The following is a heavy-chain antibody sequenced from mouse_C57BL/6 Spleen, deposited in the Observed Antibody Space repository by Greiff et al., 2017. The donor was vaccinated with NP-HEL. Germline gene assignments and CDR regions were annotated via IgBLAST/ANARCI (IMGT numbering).Heavy chain of an antibody. D-gene: IGHD2-4*01. V-gene: IGHV1-69*01. CDR1: GYTFTSYW. CDR3: ARNYDYEGTWFAY. J-gene: IGHJ3*01. Sequence: VQLQQSGAELVMPGASVKLSCKASGYTFTSYWMHWVKQRPGQGLEWIGEIDPSDSYTNYNQKFKGKSTLTVDKSSSTAYMQLSSLTSEDSAVYYGARNYDYEGTWFAYWGQGTLVTVSA. CDR2: IDPSDSYT.